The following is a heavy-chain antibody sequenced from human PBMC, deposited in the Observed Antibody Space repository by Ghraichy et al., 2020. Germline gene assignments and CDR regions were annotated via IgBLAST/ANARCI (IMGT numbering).Heavy chain of an antibody. CDR1: GFIFNNYE. Sequence: GESLNISCATSGFIFNNYEIFWVRQSIGGGLELVSSIGTDGDAYYPDSVKGRFTVSRDNVKNSLYLQMNNVKHGDTATYYCARGTYQLFGLDSWGQGTLVTVSS. D-gene: IGHD3-3*01. V-gene: IGHV3-13*01. CDR3: ARGTYQLFGLDS. CDR2: IGTDGDA. J-gene: IGHJ4*02.